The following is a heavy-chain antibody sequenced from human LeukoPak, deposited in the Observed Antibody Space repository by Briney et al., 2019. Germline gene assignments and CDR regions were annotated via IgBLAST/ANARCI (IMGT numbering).Heavy chain of an antibody. V-gene: IGHV1-69*13. D-gene: IGHD4-11*01. J-gene: IGHJ5*02. CDR1: GGTFSSYA. CDR2: IIPIFGTA. Sequence: ASVKVSCKASGGTFSSYAISWVRQAPGQGLEWMGGIIPIFGTANYAQKFQGRVTTTADESTSTAYMEQSSLRSEDTAVYYCARDHYLLGGDGEVTTGWFDPWGQGTLVTVSS. CDR3: ARDHYLLGGDGEVTTGWFDP.